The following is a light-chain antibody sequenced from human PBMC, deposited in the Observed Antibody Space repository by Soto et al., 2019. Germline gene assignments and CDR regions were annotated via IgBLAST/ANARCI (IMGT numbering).Light chain of an antibody. Sequence: QSALTQPASVSGSPGQSITISCTGTSSDVGGYNYVSWYQQHPGKAPKLMIYHVSNRPSGVSNRFSGSKSGNTASLTISGLQAEDEADYYCSSYASSSTLYVFGAGTNLTVL. CDR1: SSDVGGYNY. CDR3: SSYASSSTLYV. CDR2: HVS. V-gene: IGLV2-14*03. J-gene: IGLJ1*01.